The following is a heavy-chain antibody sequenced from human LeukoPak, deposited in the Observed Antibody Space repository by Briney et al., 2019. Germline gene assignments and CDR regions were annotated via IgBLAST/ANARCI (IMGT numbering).Heavy chain of an antibody. CDR1: GYTLTELS. D-gene: IGHD6-13*01. J-gene: IGHJ4*02. CDR2: FDPEDGET. CDR3: ATTTGYSSSWRDY. Sequence: ASVKVSCTVSGYTLTELSMHWVRQAPGKGLEWMGGFDPEDGETIYAQTFQGRVTMTEDTSTDTAYMELSSLRSDDTAVYYCATTTGYSSSWRDYWGQGTVVTVSS. V-gene: IGHV1-24*01.